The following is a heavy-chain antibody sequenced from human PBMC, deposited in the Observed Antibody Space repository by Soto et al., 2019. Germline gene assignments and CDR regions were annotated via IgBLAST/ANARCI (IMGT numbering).Heavy chain of an antibody. CDR3: AKAVYYDILNGYMGY. CDR2: ISWNSGSI. CDR1: GFTFDDYS. J-gene: IGHJ4*02. D-gene: IGHD3-9*01. Sequence: PGGSLRLSCAASGFTFDDYSIHWVRQAPWKGLEWVSGISWNSGSIGYADSVKGRFTISRDNAKNSLYLQMNSLRAEDTALYYCAKAVYYDILNGYMGYWGQGTLVTVSS. V-gene: IGHV3-9*01.